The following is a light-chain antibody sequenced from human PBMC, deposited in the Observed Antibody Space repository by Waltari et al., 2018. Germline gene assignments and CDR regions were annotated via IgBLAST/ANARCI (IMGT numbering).Light chain of an antibody. CDR1: QSINSW. CDR2: KAS. CDR3: QQYNSYSWT. V-gene: IGKV1-5*03. J-gene: IGKJ1*01. Sequence: DIQITQSPSTLSASVGDRVTITCRSSQSINSWLAWYQQKPGKAPKLLIYKASSLESGVPSRFSGSGSWTEFTLTISSLQPDDFATYYCQQYNSYSWTFGQGTKVEIK.